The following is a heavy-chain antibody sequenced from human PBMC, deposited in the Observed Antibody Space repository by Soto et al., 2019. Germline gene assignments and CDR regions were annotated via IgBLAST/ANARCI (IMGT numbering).Heavy chain of an antibody. D-gene: IGHD7-27*01. CDR1: GDIFTSNG. J-gene: IGHJ4*02. Sequence: AAVKVSCKASGDIFTSNGFSWVRQAPGQGLEWMGWINAGYGNTNYSQKFQDRVTISRDTSASTAYMGLTSLRSEDTAVYYCARDTGDGTFDFWGQGTLVTVSS. CDR3: ARDTGDGTFDF. V-gene: IGHV1-18*04. CDR2: INAGYGNT.